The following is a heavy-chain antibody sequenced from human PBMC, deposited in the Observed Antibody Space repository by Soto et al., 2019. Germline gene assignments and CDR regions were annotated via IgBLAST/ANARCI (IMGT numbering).Heavy chain of an antibody. Sequence: QVQLVQSGAEVKKPGSSVKVSCKASGGTFSSYTISWVLQAPGQGLEWMGRIIPILGIANYAQKFQGRVTITADKSTSTAYMELSSLRSEDTAVYYCARTSSWYSLDYWGQGTLVTVSS. CDR2: IIPILGIA. CDR1: GGTFSSYT. CDR3: ARTSSWYSLDY. J-gene: IGHJ4*02. V-gene: IGHV1-69*02. D-gene: IGHD6-13*01.